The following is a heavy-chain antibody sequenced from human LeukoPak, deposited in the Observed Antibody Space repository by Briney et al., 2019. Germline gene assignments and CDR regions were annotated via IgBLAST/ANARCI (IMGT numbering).Heavy chain of an antibody. CDR3: AKGGAGYCSSTSCLYYFDY. CDR1: GFTFSSYA. D-gene: IGHD2-2*01. J-gene: IGHJ4*02. CDR2: ISGSGDST. Sequence: GGSLRLSCAASGFTFSSYAMNWVRQAPGKGLEWVSTISGSGDSTYYADPVKGRFTISRDNSKNTLLLQMNSLRAEDTAVYYCAKGGAGYCSSTSCLYYFDYWGQGTLVTVST. V-gene: IGHV3-23*01.